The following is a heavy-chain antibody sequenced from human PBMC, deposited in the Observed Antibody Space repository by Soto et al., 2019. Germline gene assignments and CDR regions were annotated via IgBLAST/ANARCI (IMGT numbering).Heavy chain of an antibody. CDR3: AREFYSISSTPFDY. CDR1: GHSISSAYY. J-gene: IGHJ4*02. Sequence: TSETLSLTCAVSGHSISSAYYWGWIRQPPGMGLEWIGSMFHTGSAYYNPSLRSRVSISLDTSKNQFSLKLSSVTAADTAVYYCAREFYSISSTPFDYWGQGTLVTVSS. CDR2: MFHTGSA. V-gene: IGHV4-38-2*02. D-gene: IGHD2-15*01.